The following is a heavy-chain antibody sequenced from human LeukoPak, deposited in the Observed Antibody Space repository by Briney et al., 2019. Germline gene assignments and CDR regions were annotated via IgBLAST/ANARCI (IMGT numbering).Heavy chain of an antibody. J-gene: IGHJ6*03. Sequence: ASVKVSCKASGYTFTGYYMHWVQQAPGQGLEWMGWINPNSGGTNYAQKFQGRVTMTRDTSISTAYMELSRLRSDDTAVYYCARDSGSGSYSPTYYYYYMDVWGKGTTVTVSS. CDR2: INPNSGGT. CDR3: ARDSGSGSYSPTYYYYYMDV. D-gene: IGHD3-10*01. CDR1: GYTFTGYY. V-gene: IGHV1-2*02.